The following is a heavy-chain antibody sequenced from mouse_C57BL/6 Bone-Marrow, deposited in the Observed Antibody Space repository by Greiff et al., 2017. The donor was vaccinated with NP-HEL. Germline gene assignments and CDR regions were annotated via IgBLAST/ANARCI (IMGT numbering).Heavy chain of an antibody. Sequence: ESGPGLVKPSQSLSLTCSVTGYSITSGYYWNWIRQFPGNKLEWMGYISYDGSNNYNPSLKNRISITRDTSKNQFFLKLNSVTTEDTATYYCARLPYYYGSSLYWYFDVWGTGTTVTVSS. D-gene: IGHD1-1*01. CDR2: ISYDGSN. CDR3: ARLPYYYGSSLYWYFDV. V-gene: IGHV3-6*01. J-gene: IGHJ1*03. CDR1: GYSITSGYY.